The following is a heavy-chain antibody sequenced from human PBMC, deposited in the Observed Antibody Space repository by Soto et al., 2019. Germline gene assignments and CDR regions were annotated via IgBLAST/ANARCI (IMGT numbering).Heavy chain of an antibody. D-gene: IGHD6-13*01. J-gene: IGHJ6*02. Sequence: GGSLRLSCAASGFTFSSYGMHWVRQAPGKGLEWVAVISYDGSNKYYADSVKGRFTIPRDNSKNTLYLQMNSLRAEDTAVYYCAKAEEGSSWSGPYYYYGMDVWGQGTTVTVSS. V-gene: IGHV3-30*18. CDR2: ISYDGSNK. CDR1: GFTFSSYG. CDR3: AKAEEGSSWSGPYYYYGMDV.